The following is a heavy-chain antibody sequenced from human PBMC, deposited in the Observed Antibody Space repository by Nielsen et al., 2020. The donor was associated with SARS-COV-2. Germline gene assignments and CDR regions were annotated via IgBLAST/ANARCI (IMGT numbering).Heavy chain of an antibody. V-gene: IGHV5-51*01. CDR2: IYPGDSDT. J-gene: IGHJ6*03. D-gene: IGHD6-6*01. CDR1: GYSFPTYW. CDR3: ARHTRSSSSFYYYYYMDV. Sequence: GGSLRLSCKGSGYSFPTYWIGWVRQMPGKGLEWMGIIYPGDSDTRYSPSFQDQVTISADKSISTAYLQWSSLKASDTAKYYCARHTRSSSSFYYYYYMDVWGKGTTVTVSS.